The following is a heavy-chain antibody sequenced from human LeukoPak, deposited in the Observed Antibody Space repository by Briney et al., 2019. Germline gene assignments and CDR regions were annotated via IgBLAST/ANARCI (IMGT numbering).Heavy chain of an antibody. V-gene: IGHV3-15*01. CDR1: GFTFSNAW. CDR3: TTDRDSSGWHGQEIPFDY. J-gene: IGHJ4*02. Sequence: GGSLRLSCAASGFTFSNAWMSWVRQAPGKGLEWVGRIKSKTDGGTTDYAAPVKGRFTISRDDSKNTLYLQMNSLKTEDTAVYYCTTDRDSSGWHGQEIPFDYWGQGTLVTVSS. D-gene: IGHD6-19*01. CDR2: IKSKTDGGTT.